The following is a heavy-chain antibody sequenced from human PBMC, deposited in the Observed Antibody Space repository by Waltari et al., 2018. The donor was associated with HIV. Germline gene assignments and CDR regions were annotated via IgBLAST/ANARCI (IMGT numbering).Heavy chain of an antibody. V-gene: IGHV1-3*01. CDR1: GYTFTSYA. D-gene: IGHD2-15*01. J-gene: IGHJ4*02. Sequence: QVQLVQCGAEVKKPGASVKVSSKAPGYTFTSYAMHWGRQAPGQRLEWMGWINAGNGNTKYSQKCQGRVTITRDTSASTAYMELSSLRSEDTAVYYCARDIPRMGIDYWGQGTLVTVSS. CDR3: ARDIPRMGIDY. CDR2: INAGNGNT.